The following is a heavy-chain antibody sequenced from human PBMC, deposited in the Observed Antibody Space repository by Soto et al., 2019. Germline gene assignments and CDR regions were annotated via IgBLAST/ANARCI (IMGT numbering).Heavy chain of an antibody. CDR3: ARDIAVAGNYYYYGMDV. Sequence: QLQLQESGPGLVKPSETLSLTCTVSGGSISSSSYYWGWIRQPPGKGLEWIGSIYYSGSTYYNPSLKSRVTISVDTSKNQFSLKLSSVTAADTAVYYCARDIAVAGNYYYYGMDVWGQGTTVTVSS. J-gene: IGHJ6*02. D-gene: IGHD6-19*01. CDR2: IYYSGST. V-gene: IGHV4-39*01. CDR1: GGSISSSSYY.